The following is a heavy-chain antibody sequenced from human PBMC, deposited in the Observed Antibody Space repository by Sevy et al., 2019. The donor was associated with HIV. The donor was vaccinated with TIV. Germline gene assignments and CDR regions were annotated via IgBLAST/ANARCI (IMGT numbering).Heavy chain of an antibody. D-gene: IGHD3-9*01. V-gene: IGHV3-30*18. CDR2: ISYDGRNK. Sequence: GGSLRLSCAVSGIIFTTSGMHWVRQAPGKGLEWVAVISYDGRNKFYGDSVKGRFTISRDNSKNILFLQMNSLRAEETAGYYCAKDFTGYNGMDVWGQGTMVTVSS. CDR1: GIIFTTSG. J-gene: IGHJ6*02. CDR3: AKDFTGYNGMDV.